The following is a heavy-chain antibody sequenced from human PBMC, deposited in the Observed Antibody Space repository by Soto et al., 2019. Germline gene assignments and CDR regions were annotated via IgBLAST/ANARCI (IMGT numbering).Heavy chain of an antibody. CDR1: GGTVSSYA. CDR3: ARDLSSDSTGFRGYDL. D-gene: IGHD3-10*01. J-gene: IGHJ4*02. CDR2: FIPIFVSA. V-gene: IGHV1-69*13. Sequence: SVKVSCKASGGTVSSYAITWVRQAPGKGLEWMGVFIPIFVSAHYAQKFQGRVTITADESTSTAYMELSGLRSEDTAIYYCARDLSSDSTGFRGYDLWGQGTLVTVSS.